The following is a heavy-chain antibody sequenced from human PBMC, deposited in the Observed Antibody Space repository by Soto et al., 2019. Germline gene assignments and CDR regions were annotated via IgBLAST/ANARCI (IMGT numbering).Heavy chain of an antibody. J-gene: IGHJ4*02. D-gene: IGHD3-3*01. V-gene: IGHV4-4*07. CDR2: IYTGGNT. CDR3: ARDFAYFDS. Sequence: PSETLSLTCNVSGRSMISYYWSWIRQPAGKGLEWIGRIYTGGNTNYNPSLKSRVTMSVDTSKSQFSLNLDSVTAADTAVYFCARDFAYFDSWGQGTLVTVSS. CDR1: GRSMISYY.